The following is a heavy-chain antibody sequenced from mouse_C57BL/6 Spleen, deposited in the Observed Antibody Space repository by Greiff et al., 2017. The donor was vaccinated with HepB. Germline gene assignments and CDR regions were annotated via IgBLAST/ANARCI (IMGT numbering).Heavy chain of an antibody. CDR3: VKKGDYYVPMDY. CDR1: GFSLTSYG. CDR2: IWGGGST. D-gene: IGHD1-1*01. V-gene: IGHV2-5*01. J-gene: IGHJ4*01. Sequence: VMLVESGPGLVQPSQSLSITCTVSGFSLTSYGVHWVRQSPGKGLEWLGVIWGGGSTDYNAAFMSRLSITKDNSKSQVFFKMNSLQADDTSIYYCVKKGDYYVPMDYWGQGTSVTVSS.